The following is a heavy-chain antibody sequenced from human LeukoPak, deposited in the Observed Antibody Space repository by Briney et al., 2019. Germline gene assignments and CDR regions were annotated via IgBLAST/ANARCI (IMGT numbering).Heavy chain of an antibody. Sequence: PGGSLRLSCAASGFIFSNYWMHWARQAPGKGLEWVSVITGSGGSTYYADSVKGRFTISRDNSKNTVSLEMNSLRAEDTAVYYCAKVGVMRRSGWFGGDYFDFWGQGTLVTVSS. J-gene: IGHJ4*02. CDR1: GFIFSNYW. D-gene: IGHD6-19*01. V-gene: IGHV3-23*01. CDR3: AKVGVMRRSGWFGGDYFDF. CDR2: ITGSGGST.